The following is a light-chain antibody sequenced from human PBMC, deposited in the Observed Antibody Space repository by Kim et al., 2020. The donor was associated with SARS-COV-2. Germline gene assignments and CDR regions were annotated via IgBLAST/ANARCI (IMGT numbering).Light chain of an antibody. CDR1: QDVRNY. J-gene: IGKJ5*01. Sequence: SPGERAILSCRASQDVRNYLIWYQQKPGQDPRLLMYDTSTRATGIPARFSGSGSGTDYTLTISGLEAEDFGIYYCQQRSQWPITFGQGTRLEIK. V-gene: IGKV3-11*01. CDR3: QQRSQWPIT. CDR2: DTS.